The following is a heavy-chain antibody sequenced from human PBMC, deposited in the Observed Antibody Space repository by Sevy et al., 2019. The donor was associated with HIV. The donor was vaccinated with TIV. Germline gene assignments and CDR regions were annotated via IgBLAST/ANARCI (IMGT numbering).Heavy chain of an antibody. CDR3: AKGPSPACLLSAVAI. CDR2: ISGSGGKT. CDR1: GFTFSTYA. J-gene: IGHJ3*02. V-gene: IGHV3-23*01. D-gene: IGHD2-8*01. Sequence: GGSLRLSCAASGFTFSTYAMSWVRQAPGKGLEWVSGISGSGGKTYYADSVKGRLTISRDNSKNTLYLQMNSLRAEDTAVYYCAKGPSPACLLSAVAIWGQGTMVTVSS.